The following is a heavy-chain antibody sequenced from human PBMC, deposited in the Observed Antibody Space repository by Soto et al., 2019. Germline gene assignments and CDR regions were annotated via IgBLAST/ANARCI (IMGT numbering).Heavy chain of an antibody. D-gene: IGHD3-10*01. CDR2: LNSDGSIK. CDR1: GFTFNAYW. Sequence: EVQLVESGGGLVQPGGSLRLSCAASGFTFNAYWMHWVRQPPGKGLVWVSRLNSDGSIKNYGASMKGRITISRDNAEKTVYLQINSLRDEDTAVYYCVRGLKNYYAMDVWGQGTTVTVSS. J-gene: IGHJ6*02. V-gene: IGHV3-74*01. CDR3: VRGLKNYYAMDV.